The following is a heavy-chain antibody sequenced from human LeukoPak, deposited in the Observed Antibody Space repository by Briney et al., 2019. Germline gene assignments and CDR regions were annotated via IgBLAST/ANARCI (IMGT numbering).Heavy chain of an antibody. D-gene: IGHD3-22*01. CDR1: GGSISSYY. J-gene: IGHJ4*02. V-gene: IGHV4-4*07. Sequence: SETLSLTCTVSGGSISSYYWSWIRQPAGKGLEWIGRIYTSGSTNYNPSLKSRVTMSVDTSKNQFSLKLSSVTAADTAVYYCAREDSSGYYEPFDYWGQGTLVSVSS. CDR3: AREDSSGYYEPFDY. CDR2: IYTSGST.